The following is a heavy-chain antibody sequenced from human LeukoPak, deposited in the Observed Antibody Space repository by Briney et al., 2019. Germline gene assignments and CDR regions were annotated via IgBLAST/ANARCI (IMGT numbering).Heavy chain of an antibody. CDR2: INQDDSQI. Sequence: GGSLRLSCATSGFTFNKYWLTWVRQPPGKGLEWVANINQDDSQIYYLESVEGRFTITRDNAKNSLHLQMNSLRAEDTAIYYCARGYYYSGTYYFSFFDYWGQGTLVTVSS. D-gene: IGHD3-10*01. J-gene: IGHJ4*02. CDR3: ARGYYYSGTYYFSFFDY. CDR1: GFTFNKYW. V-gene: IGHV3-7*01.